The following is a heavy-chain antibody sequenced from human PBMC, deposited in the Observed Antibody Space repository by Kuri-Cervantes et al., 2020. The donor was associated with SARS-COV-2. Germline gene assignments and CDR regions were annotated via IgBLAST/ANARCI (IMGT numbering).Heavy chain of an antibody. Sequence: GESLKISCAASGFTFSSYWMHWVRQAPGKGLVWVSRINSDGSSTYYADSVKGRFTISRDNSKNTLCLQMNSLRAEDTAVYYCAKLAGSNYFYYYGMDVWGQGATVTVSS. CDR3: AKLAGSNYFYYYGMDV. CDR1: GFTFSSYW. CDR2: INSDGSST. D-gene: IGHD4-11*01. V-gene: IGHV3-74*01. J-gene: IGHJ6*02.